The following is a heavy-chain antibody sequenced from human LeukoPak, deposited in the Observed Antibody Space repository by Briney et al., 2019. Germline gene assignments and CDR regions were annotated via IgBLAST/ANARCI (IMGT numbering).Heavy chain of an antibody. D-gene: IGHD3-22*01. CDR3: AKDLDYFDSSALDY. Sequence: GGSLRLSCVASGFSFSTYAMSWVRQAPGKGLEWVSAISGTGSGSSVGTYYADSVKGRFTISRDNSKNTLYLQMSSLRAEDTAVYYCAKDLDYFDSSALDYWGQGTLVTVSS. V-gene: IGHV3-23*01. CDR1: GFSFSTYA. J-gene: IGHJ4*02. CDR2: ISGTGSGSSVGT.